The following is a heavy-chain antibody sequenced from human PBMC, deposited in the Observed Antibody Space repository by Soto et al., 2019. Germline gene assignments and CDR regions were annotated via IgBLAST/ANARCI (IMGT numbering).Heavy chain of an antibody. Sequence: QVQLVQSGAEVKKPGSSVKVSCKASGGTFSSYAISWVRQAPGQGLEWMGGIIPIFGTANYAQKFQGRVKITADESTSTAYRELSSLRSEDTAVYYCARDRDSGYSYGYAPDYWGQGTLVTVSS. D-gene: IGHD5-18*01. V-gene: IGHV1-69*01. CDR3: ARDRDSGYSYGYAPDY. CDR2: IIPIFGTA. J-gene: IGHJ4*02. CDR1: GGTFSSYA.